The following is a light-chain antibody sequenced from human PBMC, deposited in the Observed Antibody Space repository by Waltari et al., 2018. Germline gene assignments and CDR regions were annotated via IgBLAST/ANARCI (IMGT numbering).Light chain of an antibody. J-gene: IGKJ1*01. CDR1: QSIGKY. CDR3: QNHERLPAT. Sequence: IVLTQSPGTLSFSPGERATMSCRASQSIGKYLVWYQQRPGQAPRLLIYAASTRSTGIPDRFSGSGSGTDFSLTISRLEPEDFAVYYCQNHERLPATFGQGTKVEIK. V-gene: IGKV3-20*01. CDR2: AAS.